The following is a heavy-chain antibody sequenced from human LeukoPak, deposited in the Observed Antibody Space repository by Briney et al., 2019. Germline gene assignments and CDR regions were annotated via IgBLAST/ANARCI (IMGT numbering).Heavy chain of an antibody. CDR1: GFRFSDFT. J-gene: IGHJ4*02. CDR2: ISGSGGST. CDR3: AKDPSAMIVAL. V-gene: IGHV3-23*01. D-gene: IGHD3-22*01. Sequence: PGGSLRLSCAASGFRFSDFTMTWVRQAPGKGLEWVSAISGSGGSTYYADSVKGRFTISRDNSKNTLYLQMNSLRAEDTAVYYCAKDPSAMIVALWGQGTLVTVSS.